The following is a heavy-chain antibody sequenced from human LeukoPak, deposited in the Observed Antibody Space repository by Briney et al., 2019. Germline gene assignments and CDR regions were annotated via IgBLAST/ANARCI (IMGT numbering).Heavy chain of an antibody. CDR3: ARGKRGYSGYDSRNFDY. D-gene: IGHD5-12*01. CDR1: GYTFTSYG. V-gene: IGHV1-18*01. CDR2: ISAYNGNT. J-gene: IGHJ4*02. Sequence: ASVKVSCKASGYTFTSYGISWGRQAPGQGLELMGWISAYNGNTNYAQKLQGRVTMTTDTSTSKAYMELRRLRSDDTAVYYCARGKRGYSGYDSRNFDYWGRGTLVTVSS.